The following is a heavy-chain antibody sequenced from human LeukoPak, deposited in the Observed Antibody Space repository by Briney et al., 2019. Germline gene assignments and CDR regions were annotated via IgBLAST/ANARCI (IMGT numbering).Heavy chain of an antibody. Sequence: ASVKVSCKASGYTFTSYGISWVRQAPGQGLEWMGWISAYNGNTNYAQKLQGRVTMTTDTSTSTAYMELRSLRSDDTAVYYCASSDSVFQALDPWGQGTLVTASS. V-gene: IGHV1-18*01. CDR1: GYTFTSYG. D-gene: IGHD2-21*01. J-gene: IGHJ5*02. CDR2: ISAYNGNT. CDR3: ASSDSVFQALDP.